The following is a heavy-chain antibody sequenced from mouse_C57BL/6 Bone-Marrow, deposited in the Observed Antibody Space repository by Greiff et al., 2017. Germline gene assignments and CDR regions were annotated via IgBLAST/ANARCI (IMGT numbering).Heavy chain of an antibody. D-gene: IGHD4-1*01. CDR1: GYTFTDYY. V-gene: IGHV1-76*01. CDR3: ARWDSWFAY. CDR2: IYPGSGNT. J-gene: IGHJ3*01. Sequence: QVQLQQSGAELVRPGASVKLSCKASGYTFTDYYINWVKQRPGQGLEWIARIYPGSGNTYYNEKFKGKATLTAEKSSITAYMQLSSLTSEDSAVYFCARWDSWFAYWGQGTLVTVSA.